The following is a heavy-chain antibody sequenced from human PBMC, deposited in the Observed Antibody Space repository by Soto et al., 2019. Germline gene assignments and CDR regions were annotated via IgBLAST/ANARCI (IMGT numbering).Heavy chain of an antibody. Sequence: SETLSLTCTVSGGSISSYYWSWIRQPPGKGLEWIGYIYYSGSTNYNPSLKSRVTISVDTSKNQFSLKLSSVTAADTAVYYCAGRYGGILDYWGQGTLVTVSS. V-gene: IGHV4-59*08. D-gene: IGHD1-26*01. CDR3: AGRYGGILDY. CDR2: IYYSGST. CDR1: GGSISSYY. J-gene: IGHJ4*02.